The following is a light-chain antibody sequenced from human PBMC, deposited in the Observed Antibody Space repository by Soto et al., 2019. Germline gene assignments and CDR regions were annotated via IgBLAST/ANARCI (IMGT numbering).Light chain of an antibody. Sequence: IVFTQSPSTLSSSPSGRTTLSCRASQSVSSYLAWYQQNPGQAPRLLIYDASNRATGIPARFSGSGSGTAFTLTISSLEPEDFAVYYCQQRSNWPPEITFGQGTRLEI. V-gene: IGKV3-11*01. CDR2: DAS. J-gene: IGKJ5*01. CDR3: QQRSNWPPEIT. CDR1: QSVSSY.